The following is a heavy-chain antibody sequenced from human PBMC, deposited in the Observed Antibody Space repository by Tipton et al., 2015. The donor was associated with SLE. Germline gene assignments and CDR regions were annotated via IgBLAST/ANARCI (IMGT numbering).Heavy chain of an antibody. CDR3: SRDPIFGVVTPFDY. J-gene: IGHJ4*02. D-gene: IGHD3-3*01. V-gene: IGHV3-23*01. CDR1: GFTFSNYA. Sequence: GSLRLSCAASGFTFSNYAMTWVRQAPGRGLEGVSVIRGSGGSTYYADSVKGRFTISRDNSKSTLYLQLNSLRAEDTAVYYCSRDPIFGVVTPFDYWGQGTLVTVSS. CDR2: IRGSGGST.